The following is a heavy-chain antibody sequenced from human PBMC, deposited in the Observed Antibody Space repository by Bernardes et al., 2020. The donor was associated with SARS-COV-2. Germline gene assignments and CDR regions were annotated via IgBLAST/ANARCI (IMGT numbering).Heavy chain of an antibody. CDR3: RIPLPNLLPKSGLEV. CDR2: INGDGSTT. D-gene: IGHD2-15*01. CDR1: GFTLSSYW. Sequence: GSLRLSCQASGFTLSSYWMHWVRHVPGKGLVWVSRINGDGSTTNYADTVKCRFTIPRDNPKDTVYLQMNGLRDEDTAVYYCRIPLPNLLPKSGLEVWGQGTRVTV. V-gene: IGHV3-74*01. J-gene: IGHJ6*02.